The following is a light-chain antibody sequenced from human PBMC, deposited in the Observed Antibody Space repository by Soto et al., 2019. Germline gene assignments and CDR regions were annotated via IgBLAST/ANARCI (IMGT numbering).Light chain of an antibody. CDR3: QQYETFSGT. CDR2: DAS. CDR1: QSVSGL. V-gene: IGKV1-5*01. Sequence: DIKMTQSPSTLSASVGDTVTVTCRASQSVSGLLACYQQKPGEAPKLLIYDASALPRGVPSRFSGSGSGTKFTLTVASLQPDDFATYYCQQYETFSGTFGPGTKVDIK. J-gene: IGKJ1*01.